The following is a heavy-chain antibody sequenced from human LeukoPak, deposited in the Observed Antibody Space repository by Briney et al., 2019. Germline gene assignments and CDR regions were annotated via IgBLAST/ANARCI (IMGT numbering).Heavy chain of an antibody. Sequence: GGSLRPSCAASGFTFSNYAMSWVRQAPGKGLEWVSTIHGSGVSTYYADPVKGRFTISRDNSKNTLYLQMNSLRAEDTAVYYCAKDQNAMITPTYYFDYWGQGTLVTVSS. CDR1: GFTFSNYA. V-gene: IGHV3-23*01. CDR2: IHGSGVST. CDR3: AKDQNAMITPTYYFDY. J-gene: IGHJ4*02. D-gene: IGHD3-16*01.